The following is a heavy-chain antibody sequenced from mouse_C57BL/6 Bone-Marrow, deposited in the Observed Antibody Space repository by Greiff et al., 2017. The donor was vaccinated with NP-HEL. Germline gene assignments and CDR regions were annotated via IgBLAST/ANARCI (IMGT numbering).Heavy chain of an antibody. Sequence: VQLQESGAELVKPGASVKLSCKASGYTFTEYTIHWVKQRSGQGLEWIGWFYPGSGSIKYNEKFKDKATLTADKSSSTVYMELSRLTSEDSAVYFCARHEYYYGSSPYYFDYWGQGTTLTVSS. CDR2: FYPGSGSI. V-gene: IGHV1-62-2*01. CDR3: ARHEYYYGSSPYYFDY. CDR1: GYTFTEYT. J-gene: IGHJ2*01. D-gene: IGHD1-1*01.